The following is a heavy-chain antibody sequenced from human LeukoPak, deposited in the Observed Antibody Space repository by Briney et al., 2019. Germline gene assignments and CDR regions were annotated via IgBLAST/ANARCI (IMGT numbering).Heavy chain of an antibody. Sequence: GASVKVSCKASGGTFSSYAINWVRQAPGQGLEWMGGIIPIFGTANYAQKFQGRVTITADESTSTAYMELSSLRSEDTAVYYCAREHYYGSGSYYTPFDYWGQGTLVTVSS. CDR3: AREHYYGSGSYYTPFDY. V-gene: IGHV1-69*13. J-gene: IGHJ4*02. CDR1: GGTFSSYA. CDR2: IIPIFGTA. D-gene: IGHD3-10*01.